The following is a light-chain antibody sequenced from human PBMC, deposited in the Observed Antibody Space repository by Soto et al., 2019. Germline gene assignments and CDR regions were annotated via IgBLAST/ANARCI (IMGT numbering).Light chain of an antibody. V-gene: IGKV3-20*01. J-gene: IGKJ1*01. Sequence: EIVLTQSPGTLSLSPGDRATLSCRASQSVNSNYLAWYQRKPGQAPRLLIYGASNRATDIPYRFSDSGSGTDFTLAITRLEAEDFAVYYCQQYDSTPLTFGQGTKVEVK. CDR2: GAS. CDR3: QQYDSTPLT. CDR1: QSVNSNY.